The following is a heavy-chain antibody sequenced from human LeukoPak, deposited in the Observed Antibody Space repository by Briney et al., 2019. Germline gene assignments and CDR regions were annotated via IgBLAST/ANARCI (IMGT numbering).Heavy chain of an antibody. Sequence: SETLSLTCTVSGGSISSYYWSWIRQPPGKGLEWIGYIYYSGSTNYNPSLKSRVTISVDTSKNQFSLKLSSVTAADTAVYYCARSEQWLVPLDHWGQGTLVTVSS. CDR2: IYYSGST. V-gene: IGHV4-59*01. J-gene: IGHJ4*02. CDR3: ARSEQWLVPLDH. D-gene: IGHD6-19*01. CDR1: GGSISSYY.